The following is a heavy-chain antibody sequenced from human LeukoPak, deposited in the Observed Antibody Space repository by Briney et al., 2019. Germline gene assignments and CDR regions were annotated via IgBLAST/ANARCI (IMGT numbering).Heavy chain of an antibody. Sequence: GGSLRLSCAASGFTFGNYAMSWVRQAPGTGLEWVSGISGSGDSTYYADSVKGRFTISRGNPKNTLYLQMNSLRAEDTAVYYCARVSDGYNYSFDYWGQGTLVTVSS. D-gene: IGHD5-24*01. CDR1: GFTFGNYA. J-gene: IGHJ4*02. CDR3: ARVSDGYNYSFDY. CDR2: ISGSGDST. V-gene: IGHV3-23*01.